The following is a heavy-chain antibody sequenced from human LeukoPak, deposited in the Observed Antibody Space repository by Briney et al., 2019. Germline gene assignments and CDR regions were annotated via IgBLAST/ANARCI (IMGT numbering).Heavy chain of an antibody. CDR1: GGSISTNAVY. Sequence: PSGTLSLTCIVSGGSISTNAVYWGWIRQPPGKGLEWIGSIYDGGSEFYNPSLKSRVTISADTSKNQFSLKLNSVTAADTAMYYCARQISDYYYYYMDVWGEGITVSVSS. CDR3: ARQISDYYYYYMDV. D-gene: IGHD2/OR15-2a*01. J-gene: IGHJ6*03. CDR2: IYDGGSE. V-gene: IGHV4-39*01.